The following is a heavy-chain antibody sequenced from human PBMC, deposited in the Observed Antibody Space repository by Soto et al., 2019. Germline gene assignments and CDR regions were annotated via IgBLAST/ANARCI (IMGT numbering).Heavy chain of an antibody. CDR2: INSDGSHT. V-gene: IGHV3-74*01. CDR3: ARDPFTSGNAFDM. J-gene: IGHJ3*02. CDR1: GFSLGGYW. Sequence: GGSLRLSCAPSGFSLGGYWMHWVRQDPGEGLVWVSRINSDGSHTDYADSVKGRFTISRDNAKNTLYLQMNSLRDEDTAVYYCARDPFTSGNAFDMWGPGTLVTVSS. D-gene: IGHD3-10*01.